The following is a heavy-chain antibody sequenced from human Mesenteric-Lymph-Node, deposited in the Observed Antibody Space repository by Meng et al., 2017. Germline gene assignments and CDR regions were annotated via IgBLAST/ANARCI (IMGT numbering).Heavy chain of an antibody. CDR3: ARDHGFLNWFDP. CDR1: GFTFTDYY. D-gene: IGHD2/OR15-2a*01. CDR2: ISPTSGSL. J-gene: IGHJ5*02. V-gene: IGHV3-11*04. Sequence: VQLVESGGGLVKAGGSLRLSCAASGFTFTDYYMTWIRQPPGQGLEWLASISPTSGSLYYADSVKGRFSISRDNAKNSLSLQMNRLRVQDTAVYYCARDHGFLNWFDPWGQGTLVTVSS.